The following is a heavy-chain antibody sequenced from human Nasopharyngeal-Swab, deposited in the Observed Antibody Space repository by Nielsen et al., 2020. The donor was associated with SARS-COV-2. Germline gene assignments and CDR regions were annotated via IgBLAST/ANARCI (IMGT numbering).Heavy chain of an antibody. D-gene: IGHD3-10*01. CDR2: IYYSGST. CDR3: ARDGLFGDSAFDI. J-gene: IGHJ3*02. Sequence: WLRQCTGKGLEWIGYIYYSGSTNYNPSLKSRVTISVDTSKNQFSLKLSSVTAADTAVYYCARDGLFGDSAFDIWGQGTMVTVSS. V-gene: IGHV4-59*01.